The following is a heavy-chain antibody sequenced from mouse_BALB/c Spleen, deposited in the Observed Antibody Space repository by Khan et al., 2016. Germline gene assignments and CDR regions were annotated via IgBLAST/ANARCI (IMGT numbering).Heavy chain of an antibody. J-gene: IGHJ3*01. CDR3: ILDGYPFVY. CDR2: VRSKAYNNAT. CDR1: GFNFTDAW. Sequence: EVQLQESGGGLVQPGGSMKLSCAASGFNFTDAWMDWVRQSPEKGLEWVAEVRSKAYNNATYYTESVKGRFTISRDDSKNSVYLQMNNLRPEDIGIYYCILDGYPFVYWGQGTLVTVSA. D-gene: IGHD2-3*01. V-gene: IGHV6-6*01.